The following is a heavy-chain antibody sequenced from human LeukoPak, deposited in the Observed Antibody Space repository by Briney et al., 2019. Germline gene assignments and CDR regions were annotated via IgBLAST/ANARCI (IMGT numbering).Heavy chain of an antibody. CDR1: GVSFSGYY. Sequence: PSETLSLTCAVYGVSFSGYYWSWIRQPPGKGLEWIGEINHSGSTNYNPSLKSRVTISVDTSKNQFSLKLSSVTAADTAVYYCARAEIKLYNQRRYYFDYWGQGTLVTVSS. D-gene: IGHD3-16*02. V-gene: IGHV4-34*01. J-gene: IGHJ4*02. CDR2: INHSGST. CDR3: ARAEIKLYNQRRYYFDY.